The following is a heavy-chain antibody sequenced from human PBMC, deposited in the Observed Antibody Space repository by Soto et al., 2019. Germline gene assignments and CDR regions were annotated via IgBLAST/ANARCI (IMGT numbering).Heavy chain of an antibody. D-gene: IGHD6-25*01. V-gene: IGHV4-30-4*01. J-gene: IGHJ4*02. Sequence: SETLSLTCTVSGGSISSGNYYWSWVRQPPGKGLEWIGYIFHTGSTYFNPSLRSRVSISIDTSKSHFSLKLTSVTAADTAMFYCARVSIAADGPFIDHWGQGALVTVSS. CDR1: GGSISSGNYY. CDR2: IFHTGST. CDR3: ARVSIAADGPFIDH.